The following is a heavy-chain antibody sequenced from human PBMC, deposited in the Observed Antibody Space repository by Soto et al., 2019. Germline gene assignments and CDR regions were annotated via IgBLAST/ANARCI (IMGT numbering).Heavy chain of an antibody. CDR3: ARPYCTNGVCYEARDAFDI. V-gene: IGHV1-69*02. CDR1: GGTFSSYT. J-gene: IGHJ3*02. CDR2: IIPILGIA. D-gene: IGHD2-8*01. Sequence: ASVKVSCKASGGTFSSYTISWVRQAPGQGLEWMGRIIPILGIANYAQKFQGRVTITADKSTSTAYMELSSLRSEDTAVYYCARPYCTNGVCYEARDAFDIWGQGTMVTVSS.